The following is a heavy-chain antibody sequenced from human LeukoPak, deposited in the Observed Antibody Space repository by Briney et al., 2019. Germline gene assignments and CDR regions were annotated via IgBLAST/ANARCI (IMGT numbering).Heavy chain of an antibody. J-gene: IGHJ4*02. V-gene: IGHV3-48*04. CDR1: GFTFSSYY. Sequence: GGSLRLSCAASGFTFSSYYMNWVRQAPGKGLEWVSYISSSSSTIYYADSVKGRFTISRDNAKNSLYLQMNSLRAEDTAVYYCARATSGVITDYWGQGTLVTVSS. CDR3: ARATSGVITDY. D-gene: IGHD3-22*01. CDR2: ISSSSSTI.